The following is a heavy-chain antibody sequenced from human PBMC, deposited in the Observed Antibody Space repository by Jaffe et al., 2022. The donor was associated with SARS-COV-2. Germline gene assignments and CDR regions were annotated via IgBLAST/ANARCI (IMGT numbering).Heavy chain of an antibody. V-gene: IGHV1-2*02. J-gene: IGHJ6*02. CDR1: GYTFTGYY. CDR3: ARDFVVVVAAPYGMDV. Sequence: QVQLVQSGAEVKKPGASVKVSCKASGYTFTGYYMHWVRQAPGQGLEWMGWINPNSGGTNYAQKFQGRVTMTRDTSISTAYMELSRLRSDDTAVYYCARDFVVVVAAPYGMDVWGQGTTVTVSS. D-gene: IGHD2-15*01. CDR2: INPNSGGT.